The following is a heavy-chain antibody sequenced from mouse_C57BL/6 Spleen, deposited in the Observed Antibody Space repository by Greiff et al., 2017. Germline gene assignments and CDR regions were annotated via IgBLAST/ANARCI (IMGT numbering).Heavy chain of an antibody. V-gene: IGHV5-6*01. CDR1: GFTFSSYG. CDR3: ARHGGHDGYTRFAY. Sequence: EVKLMESGGDLVKPGGSLKLSCAASGFTFSSYGMSWVRQTPDQRLEWVATISSGGSYTYYPDSVKGRFTISRDNAKDTLYLQMSSLKSEDTAMYYCARHGGHDGYTRFAYWGQGTLVTVSA. D-gene: IGHD2-3*01. J-gene: IGHJ3*01. CDR2: ISSGGSYT.